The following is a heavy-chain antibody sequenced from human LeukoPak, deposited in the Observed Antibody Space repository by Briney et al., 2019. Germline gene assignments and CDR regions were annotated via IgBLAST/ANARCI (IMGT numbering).Heavy chain of an antibody. J-gene: IGHJ5*02. D-gene: IGHD6-19*01. CDR2: IDWDDDK. CDR3: ARIVRDRGGWDNWFDP. V-gene: IGHV2-70*01. Sequence: SGPTLVKPTQTLTLTCTFSGFSLSTSGVGVSWNRQPPGKALEWLALIDWDDDKYYSTSLKTRLTISKDTPKNQVVLTMTNMDPVDTATYYCARIVRDRGGWDNWFDPWGQGTLVTVSS. CDR1: GFSLSTSGVG.